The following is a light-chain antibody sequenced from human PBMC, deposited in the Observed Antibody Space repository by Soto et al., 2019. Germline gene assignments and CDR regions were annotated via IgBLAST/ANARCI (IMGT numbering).Light chain of an antibody. CDR3: SSYTSNSTLYV. CDR2: EVS. Sequence: QSALTQPASVSGSPGQSITISCTGTSSDVGGYNYVSWYQQHPGKAPKLMIYEVSNRPSGVSNRFSGSKSGNTASLTISGLQAEDKADYYCSSYTSNSTLYVFGTGTKLTFL. CDR1: SSDVGGYNY. J-gene: IGLJ1*01. V-gene: IGLV2-14*01.